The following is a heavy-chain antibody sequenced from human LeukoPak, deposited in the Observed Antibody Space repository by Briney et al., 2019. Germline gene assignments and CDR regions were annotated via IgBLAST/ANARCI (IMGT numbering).Heavy chain of an antibody. CDR3: AKDEGITGRPRGLDY. CDR1: GFTFTTYS. CDR2: ISSGSSAI. J-gene: IGHJ4*02. Sequence: NPGGSLRLSCEASGFTFTTYSMTWVRQAPGKGLEWVSIISSGSSAIFSADALKGRFTISRDDAKNLLYLDMNSLRPEDTAVYYCAKDEGITGRPRGLDYWGQGTLVTVSS. V-gene: IGHV3-21*01. D-gene: IGHD6-13*01.